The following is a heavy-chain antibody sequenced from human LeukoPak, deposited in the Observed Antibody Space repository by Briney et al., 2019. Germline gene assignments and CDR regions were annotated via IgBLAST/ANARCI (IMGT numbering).Heavy chain of an antibody. CDR1: GGSISSYY. Sequence: PSETLSLTCTVSGGSISSYYWSWIRQPPGKGLEWIGYIYYSGSTNYNPSLKSRATISVDTSKNQFSLKLSSVTAADTAVYYCAREGGYSSGWKGNWFDPWGQGTLVTVSS. D-gene: IGHD6-19*01. CDR3: AREGGYSSGWKGNWFDP. V-gene: IGHV4-59*01. CDR2: IYYSGST. J-gene: IGHJ5*02.